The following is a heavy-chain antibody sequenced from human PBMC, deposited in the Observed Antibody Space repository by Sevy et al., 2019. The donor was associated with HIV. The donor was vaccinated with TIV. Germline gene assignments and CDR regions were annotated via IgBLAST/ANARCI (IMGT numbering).Heavy chain of an antibody. CDR3: AREWGYCSGGSCYRYYYYYGMDV. Sequence: GGSLRLSCAASGFTFSGYAMHWVRQAPGKGLEWVAVISYDGSNKYYADSVKGRLTISRDNSKNTLYLQMNSLRAEDTAVYYCAREWGYCSGGSCYRYYYYYGMDVWGQGTTVTVSS. V-gene: IGHV3-30*04. D-gene: IGHD2-15*01. J-gene: IGHJ6*02. CDR1: GFTFSGYA. CDR2: ISYDGSNK.